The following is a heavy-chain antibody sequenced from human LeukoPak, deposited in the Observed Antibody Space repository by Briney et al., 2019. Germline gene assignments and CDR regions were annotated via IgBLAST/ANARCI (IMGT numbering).Heavy chain of an antibody. CDR3: ARERYYDFWSGHYTGGFYYMDV. V-gene: IGHV4-59*01. J-gene: IGHJ6*03. D-gene: IGHD3-3*01. CDR1: GDSNSNYY. CDR2: ISGSGST. Sequence: SETLSLTCSVSGDSNSNYYWIWIRQAPGKGLEFIGYISGSGSTNHSPSLKSRVSISVAASKKQFFLDLSSVTAADTAVYFCARERYYDFWSGHYTGGFYYMDVWGKGTTVTVS.